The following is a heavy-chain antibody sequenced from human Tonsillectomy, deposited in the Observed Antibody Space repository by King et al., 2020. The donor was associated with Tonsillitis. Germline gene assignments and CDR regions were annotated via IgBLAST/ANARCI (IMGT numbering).Heavy chain of an antibody. J-gene: IGHJ4*02. D-gene: IGHD6-13*01. V-gene: IGHV2-26*01. CDR2: IFSNDEK. CDR3: ARLYSSSWDDKDY. Sequence: QLTLKESGPVLVKPTETLTLTCTVSGFSLSNARMGVSWIRQPPGKALEWLAHIFSNDEKSYSTSLKSRLPISKDTPKSKVVLTMTNMDPVDTATYYCARLYSSSWDDKDYWGQGTLVTVSS. CDR1: GFSLSNARMG.